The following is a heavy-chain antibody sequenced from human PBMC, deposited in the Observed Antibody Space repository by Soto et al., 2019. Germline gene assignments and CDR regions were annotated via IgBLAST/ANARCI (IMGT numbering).Heavy chain of an antibody. V-gene: IGHV4-59*01. Sequence: PGGSLRLSCAASGFTFSSYAMSWVRQAPGKGLEWIGSIFYSGTAYYNPSLAGRVTISVDTSKNQFSLKLSSVTAADTAVYYCARSPLRWTFDYWGQGTLVTVSS. CDR3: ARSPLRWTFDY. J-gene: IGHJ4*02. CDR1: GFTFSSYA. D-gene: IGHD4-17*01. CDR2: IFYSGTA.